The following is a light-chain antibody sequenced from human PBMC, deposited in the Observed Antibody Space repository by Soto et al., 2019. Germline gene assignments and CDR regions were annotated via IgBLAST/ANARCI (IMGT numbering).Light chain of an antibody. CDR3: HQYKSYLCA. V-gene: IGKV1-5*01. CDR2: NAS. J-gene: IGKJ2*02. Sequence: DIQMHQSTSTLSATVGDRVPITCRTSQTIGTWLAWYQHKPGKAPKFLIYNASRLETGVPSRFSGSGSGKEFTLTITNLQTEDFASYYFHQYKSYLCALGPWNTLEI. CDR1: QTIGTW.